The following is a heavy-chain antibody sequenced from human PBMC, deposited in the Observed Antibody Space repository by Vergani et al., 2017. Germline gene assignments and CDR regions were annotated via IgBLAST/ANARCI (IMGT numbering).Heavy chain of an antibody. CDR1: GFTFSSYD. V-gene: IGHV3-13*01. J-gene: IGHJ5*02. CDR2: IGTAGDT. CDR3: ARDPSDYYDSSGYYYLNWFDP. D-gene: IGHD3-22*01. Sequence: EVQLVESGGGLVQPGGSLRLSCAASGFTFSSYDMHWVRQATGKGLEWVSAIGTAGDTYYPGSVKGRFTISRENAKNSLYLQMNSLRAGDTAVYYCARDPSDYYDSSGYYYLNWFDPWGQGTLVTVSS.